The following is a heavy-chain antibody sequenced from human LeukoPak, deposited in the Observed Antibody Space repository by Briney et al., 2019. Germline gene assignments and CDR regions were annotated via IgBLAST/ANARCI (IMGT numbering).Heavy chain of an antibody. V-gene: IGHV4-38-2*01. D-gene: IGHD4-11*01. Sequence: SETLSLPCAVSGYSISSGYYGGGIRPPPGKGLEWIGSIYHSGSTYYNPSLKRRVTISVDTSKNQFSLKLSSVTAADTAVYYCARGTITTERYFDYWGQGTLVTVSS. J-gene: IGHJ4*02. CDR1: GYSISSGYY. CDR3: ARGTITTERYFDY. CDR2: IYHSGST.